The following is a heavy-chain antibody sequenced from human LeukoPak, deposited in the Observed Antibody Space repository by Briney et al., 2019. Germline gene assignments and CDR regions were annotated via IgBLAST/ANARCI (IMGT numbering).Heavy chain of an antibody. Sequence: PGGSLRLSCAASGFIFSTYGMHWVRQAPGKGLEWVAFIRYDGSNKYYADSVKGRFTISRDNSKNTLYLQMNSLRAEDTAVYYCAKSSGWYVDYYYYMDVWGKGTTVTVSS. CDR3: AKSSGWYVDYYYYMDV. CDR1: GFIFSTYG. D-gene: IGHD6-19*01. J-gene: IGHJ6*03. CDR2: IRYDGSNK. V-gene: IGHV3-30*02.